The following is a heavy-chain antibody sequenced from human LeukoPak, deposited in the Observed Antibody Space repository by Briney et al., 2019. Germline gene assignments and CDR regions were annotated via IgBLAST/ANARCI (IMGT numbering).Heavy chain of an antibody. V-gene: IGHV4-4*02. J-gene: IGHJ4*02. Sequence: PSETLSLTCAVSGDSISSDNWWSWVRQPPGKGLEWIGEIYHSGSANYNPSLKSRVTISVDSSKNQFSLILSSVTAADTAVYYCAREATVAFSLGYWGQGTLVTVSS. D-gene: IGHD3-3*01. CDR1: GDSISSDNW. CDR3: AREATVAFSLGY. CDR2: IYHSGSA.